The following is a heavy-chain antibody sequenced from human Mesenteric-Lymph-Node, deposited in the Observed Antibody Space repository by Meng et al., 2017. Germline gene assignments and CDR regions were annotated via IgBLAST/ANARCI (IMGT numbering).Heavy chain of an antibody. D-gene: IGHD3-22*01. CDR1: GGTFSSYA. V-gene: IGHV1-69*06. CDR2: IIPIFGTA. J-gene: IGHJ4*02. Sequence: SVKVSCKASGGTFSSYAISWVRQAPGQGLEWMGGIIPIFGTANYAQKFQGRVTITADKSTSTAYMELSSLRSEDTAVYYCARSRHYYDSSGYSGLDYWGQGTLVTVSS. CDR3: ARSRHYYDSSGYSGLDY.